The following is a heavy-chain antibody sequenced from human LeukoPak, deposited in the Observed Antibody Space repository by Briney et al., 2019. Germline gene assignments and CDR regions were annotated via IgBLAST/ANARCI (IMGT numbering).Heavy chain of an antibody. J-gene: IGHJ6*02. Sequence: SVKVSCKASGYTFTSYAMHWVRQAPGQGLEWMGGIIPIFGTANYAQKFQGRVTITADESTSTAYMELSSLRSEDTAVYYCAVRDGYNYRYYYYGMDVWGQGTTVTVSS. CDR1: GYTFTSYA. V-gene: IGHV1-69*13. D-gene: IGHD5-24*01. CDR2: IIPIFGTA. CDR3: AVRDGYNYRYYYYGMDV.